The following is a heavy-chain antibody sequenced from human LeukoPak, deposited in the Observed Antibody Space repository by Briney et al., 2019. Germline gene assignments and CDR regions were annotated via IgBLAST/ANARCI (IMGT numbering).Heavy chain of an antibody. CDR2: INPNSGGT. CDR3: ARESTVAAAGTVWFDP. V-gene: IGHV1-2*02. D-gene: IGHD6-13*01. J-gene: IGHJ5*02. Sequence: ASVEVSCKSSGYTFTGYYIHWVRQAPGQGLEWMGWINPNSGGTNYAQKFQGRVTMTRDTSISTAYMELSRLRSDDTAVYYCARESTVAAAGTVWFDPWGQGTLVTVSS. CDR1: GYTFTGYY.